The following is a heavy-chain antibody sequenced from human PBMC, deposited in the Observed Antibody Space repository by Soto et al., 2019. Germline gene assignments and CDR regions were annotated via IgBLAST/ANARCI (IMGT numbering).Heavy chain of an antibody. Sequence: SVKVSCKASGGTFSSYAISWVRQAPGQGLEWMGGIIPVFGTANYAQKFQGRVTITADESTSTAYMDLSSLRSEDTAVYYCARGAPGITEQKNKSNWFDSWGQGTLVTVSS. CDR3: ARGAPGITEQKNKSNWFDS. CDR2: IIPVFGTA. D-gene: IGHD1-20*01. CDR1: GGTFSSYA. J-gene: IGHJ5*01. V-gene: IGHV1-69*13.